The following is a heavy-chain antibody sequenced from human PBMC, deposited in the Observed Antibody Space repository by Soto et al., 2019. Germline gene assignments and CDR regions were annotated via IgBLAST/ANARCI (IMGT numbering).Heavy chain of an antibody. D-gene: IGHD6-19*01. CDR1: GFTFSSYA. J-gene: IGHJ4*02. Sequence: EVQLLESGGGSVQPGGSLRLSCATSGFTFSSYAMSWVRQAPGKGLEWVSAISGSGGSTNYADSAEGRFTISRDNSKNALYLQMSSLRAVETAVYYCAKAGGIAVPGSHLDYWGQGTLVTVSS. CDR3: AKAGGIAVPGSHLDY. CDR2: ISGSGGST. V-gene: IGHV3-23*01.